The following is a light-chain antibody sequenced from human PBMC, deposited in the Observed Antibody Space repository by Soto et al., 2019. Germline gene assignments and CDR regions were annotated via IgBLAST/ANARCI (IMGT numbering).Light chain of an antibody. CDR1: NSDVGSYNL. CDR2: EAT. CDR3: CSYAGSSTLYV. Sequence: QSALTQPASVSGSPGQSITISCTGTNSDVGSYNLVSWYQQHPGKAPKVMIYEATKRPSGVSNRFSGSKSGNTASLTISGLQAEDEADYYCCSYAGSSTLYVFGTGTKLTVL. V-gene: IGLV2-23*01. J-gene: IGLJ1*01.